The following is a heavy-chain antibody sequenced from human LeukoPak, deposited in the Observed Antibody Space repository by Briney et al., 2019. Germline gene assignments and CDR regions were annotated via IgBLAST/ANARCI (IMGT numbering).Heavy chain of an antibody. V-gene: IGHV3-53*04. CDR1: GFTFSSYA. CDR3: ARAGIAAAAPDY. D-gene: IGHD6-13*01. Sequence: GGSLRLSCAASGFTFSSYAMSWVRQAPGKGLEWVSVIYSGGSTYYADSVKGRFTISRHNSKNTLYLQMNSLRAEDTAVYYCARAGIAAAAPDYWGQGTLVTVSS. J-gene: IGHJ4*02. CDR2: IYSGGST.